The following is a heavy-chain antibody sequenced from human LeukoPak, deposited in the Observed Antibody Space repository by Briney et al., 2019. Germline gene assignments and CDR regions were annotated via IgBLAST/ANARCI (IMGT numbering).Heavy chain of an antibody. CDR2: IKQDGSEK. J-gene: IGHJ6*03. V-gene: IGHV3-7*04. D-gene: IGHD1-14*01. CDR1: GFTFSSYS. Sequence: GGSLRLSCAASGFTFSSYSMNWVRQAPGKGLEWVANIKQDGSEKYYVDSVKGRFTISRDNAKNSLYLQMNSLRAEDTAVYYCARAAGNYYYMDVWGKGTTVTVSS. CDR3: ARAAGNYYYMDV.